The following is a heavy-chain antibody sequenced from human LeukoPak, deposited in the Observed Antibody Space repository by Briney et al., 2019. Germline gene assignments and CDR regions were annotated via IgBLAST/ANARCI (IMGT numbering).Heavy chain of an antibody. J-gene: IGHJ4*02. D-gene: IGHD4-17*01. CDR1: GFTFSSYA. CDR2: TSSNGGST. V-gene: IGHV3-64D*09. Sequence: GGSLRLSCSASGFTFSSYAMHWVRQAPGKGLEYVSATSSNGGSTYYADSVKGRFTISRDNSKNTLYLQMSSLRAEDTAVYYCVTGDLRNFDYWGQGTLVTVSS. CDR3: VTGDLRNFDY.